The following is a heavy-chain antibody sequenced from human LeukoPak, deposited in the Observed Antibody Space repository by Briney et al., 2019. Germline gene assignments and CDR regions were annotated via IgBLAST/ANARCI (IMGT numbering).Heavy chain of an antibody. CDR2: IYYSGST. D-gene: IGHD6-13*01. Sequence: PSETLSLTCTVSGGSISSGSYCWSWIRQPPGKGLEWIGYIYYSGSTNYNPSLKSRVTISVDTSKNQVSLKLSSVTAADTAVYYCARHGGSNSWATYFDYWGQGTLVIVSS. CDR3: ARHGGSNSWATYFDY. V-gene: IGHV4-61*01. CDR1: GGSISSGSYC. J-gene: IGHJ4*02.